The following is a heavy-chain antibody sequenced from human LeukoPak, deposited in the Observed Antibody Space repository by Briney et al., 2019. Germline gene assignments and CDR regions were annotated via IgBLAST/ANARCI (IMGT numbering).Heavy chain of an antibody. Sequence: GGSLRLSCAASGFTFSSYWMHWVRHAPGKGLVWVSRINSDGSSTNYADSVKGRFTICRDKEKKTLYLQMYSLRAEYTAVYYCARAEFCSGGSCHNYWGQGTLVTVSS. J-gene: IGHJ4*02. CDR3: ARAEFCSGGSCHNY. CDR1: GFTFSSYW. CDR2: INSDGSST. D-gene: IGHD2-15*01. V-gene: IGHV3-74*01.